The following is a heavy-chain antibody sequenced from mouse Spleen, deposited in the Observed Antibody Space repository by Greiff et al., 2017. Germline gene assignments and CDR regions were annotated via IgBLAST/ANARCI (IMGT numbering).Heavy chain of an antibody. V-gene: IGHV1-22*01. CDR1: GYTFTDYN. Sequence: VQLQQSGPELVKPGASVKMSCKASGYTFTDYNMHWVKQSHGKSLEWIGYINPNNGGTSYNQKFKGKATLTVNKSSSTAYMELRSLTSEDSAVYYCARGDRYDSWFAYWGQGTLVTVSA. CDR2: INPNNGGT. J-gene: IGHJ3*01. CDR3: ARGDRYDSWFAY. D-gene: IGHD2-14*01.